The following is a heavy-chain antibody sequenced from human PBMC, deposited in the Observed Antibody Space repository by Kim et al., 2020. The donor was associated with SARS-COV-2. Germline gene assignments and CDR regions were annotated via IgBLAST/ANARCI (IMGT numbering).Heavy chain of an antibody. CDR2: ISGSGGST. CDR3: AKDPRYSSSPS. J-gene: IGHJ4*02. V-gene: IGHV3-23*01. Sequence: GGSLRLSCAASGFTFSSYAMSWVRQAPGKGLEWVSAISGSGGSTYYADSGKGRFTISRDNSKNTLYLKMNSLRAEDTAVYYCAKDPRYSSSPSWGQGTLVTVSS. CDR1: GFTFSSYA. D-gene: IGHD6-6*01.